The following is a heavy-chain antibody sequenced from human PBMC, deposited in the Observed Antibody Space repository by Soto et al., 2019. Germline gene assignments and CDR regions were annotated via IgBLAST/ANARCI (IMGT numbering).Heavy chain of an antibody. D-gene: IGHD3-3*01. CDR3: AKSQLRFLEWLLSRAPPEEVTAYYYYGMDV. CDR1: GFAFRNYA. V-gene: IGHV3-23*01. J-gene: IGHJ6*02. Sequence: GSLRHSCTASGFAFRNYAMSWVRQAPGKGLEWVSAISGSGGSTYYADSVKGRFTISRDNSKNTLYLQMNSLRAEDTAVYYCAKSQLRFLEWLLSRAPPEEVTAYYYYGMDVWGQGTLVTVSS. CDR2: ISGSGGST.